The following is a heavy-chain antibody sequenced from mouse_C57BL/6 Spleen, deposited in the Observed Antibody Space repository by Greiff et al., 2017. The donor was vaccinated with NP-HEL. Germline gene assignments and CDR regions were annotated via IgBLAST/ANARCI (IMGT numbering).Heavy chain of an antibody. CDR1: GYTFTDYY. CDR3: ARSGIGYRFAY. Sequence: EVQLQQSGPVLVKPGASVKMSCKASGYTFTDYYMNWVKQSHGKSLEWIGVINPYNGGTSYNQKFKGKATLTVDKYSSTAYMELNSLTSEDSAVYYCARSGIGYRFAYWGQGTLVTVSA. V-gene: IGHV1-19*01. D-gene: IGHD2-14*01. J-gene: IGHJ3*01. CDR2: INPYNGGT.